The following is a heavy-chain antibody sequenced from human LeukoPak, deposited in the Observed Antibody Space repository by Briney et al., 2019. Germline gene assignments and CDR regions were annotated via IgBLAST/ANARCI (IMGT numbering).Heavy chain of an antibody. CDR3: TRRTDSTGSRASAFDV. J-gene: IGHJ3*01. V-gene: IGHV3-23*01. D-gene: IGHD2/OR15-2a*01. CDR1: AFPFSTYV. CDR2: ISGDGART. Sequence: GGSLRLSCAASAFPFSTYVVSWVRQAPGGGLEWISSISGDGARTYYTNSVKGRLTISRDNSKSTLYSQMTSLRAEDSAFFYCTRRTDSTGSRASAFDVWGQGTVVTVSS.